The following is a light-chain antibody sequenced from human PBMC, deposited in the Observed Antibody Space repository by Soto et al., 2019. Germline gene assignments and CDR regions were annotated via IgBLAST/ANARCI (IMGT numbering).Light chain of an antibody. CDR2: KAS. CDR1: QSISAW. Sequence: DIQMTQSPSSLSASVGARVPITCRASQSISAWLAWYQQNPGKAPKLLIYKASTLESGVPSRFSGSGSGTEFTLTISSLQPDDFATYYCQQYNSYSRTFGQGTKVDIK. CDR3: QQYNSYSRT. V-gene: IGKV1-5*03. J-gene: IGKJ1*01.